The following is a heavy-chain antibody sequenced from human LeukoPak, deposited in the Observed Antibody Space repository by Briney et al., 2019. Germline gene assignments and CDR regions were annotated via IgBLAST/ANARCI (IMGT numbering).Heavy chain of an antibody. V-gene: IGHV4-61*01. CDR2: IYYSGST. D-gene: IGHD4-17*01. CDR1: GGSVSSGSYY. Sequence: SETLSLTCTVSGGSVSSGSYYRSWIRQPPGKGLEWIGYIYYSGSTNYNPSLKSRVTISVDTSKNQFSLKLSSVTATDTAVYYCASLTTVTQGYFDSWGQGTLVTVSP. CDR3: ASLTTVTQGYFDS. J-gene: IGHJ4*02.